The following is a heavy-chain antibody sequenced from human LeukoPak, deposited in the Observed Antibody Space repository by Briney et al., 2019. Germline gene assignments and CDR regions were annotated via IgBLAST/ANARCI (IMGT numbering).Heavy chain of an antibody. Sequence: GGSLRLSCAASGFTFSSYSMNWVRQAPGKGLEWVSSISSSSSSYIYYADSVKGRFTISRDNAKNSLYLQMNSLRAEDTAVYYCARGPSVTAMDYWGQRTLVTVSS. D-gene: IGHD2-21*02. V-gene: IGHV3-21*01. CDR1: GFTFSSYS. J-gene: IGHJ4*02. CDR3: ARGPSVTAMDY. CDR2: ISSSSSSYI.